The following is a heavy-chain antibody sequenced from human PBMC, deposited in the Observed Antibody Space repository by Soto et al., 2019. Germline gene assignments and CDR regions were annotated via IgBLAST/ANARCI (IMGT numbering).Heavy chain of an antibody. CDR1: GFTFSSYA. CDR2: ISHDGINK. Sequence: QVLLVDSGGGVVQPGRSLRLSCAASGFTFSSYAMNWVRQAPGKGLEWVALISHDGINKYYADSVRGRFTISRDSSTNTLYLQMNSVRAADTGVYYCGRCTSTSCHLGSDYWGQGTLVTVSS. CDR3: GRCTSTSCHLGSDY. V-gene: IGHV3-30-3*01. J-gene: IGHJ4*02. D-gene: IGHD2-2*01.